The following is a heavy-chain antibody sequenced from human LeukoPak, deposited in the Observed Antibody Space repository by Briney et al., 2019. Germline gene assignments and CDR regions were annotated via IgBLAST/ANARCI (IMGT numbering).Heavy chain of an antibody. CDR3: AKDLLYYYDSSGYPWYFDY. J-gene: IGHJ4*02. V-gene: IGHV3-23*01. CDR1: GFTFSSYA. CDR2: ISGSGGST. Sequence: PGGSLRLSCAASGFTFSSYAMSWVRQAPGKGLEWVSAISGSGGSTYYADSVKGRFTISRDNSKNTLYLQMNSLRAEDTAVYYCAKDLLYYYDSSGYPWYFDYWGQGTLVTVSS. D-gene: IGHD3-22*01.